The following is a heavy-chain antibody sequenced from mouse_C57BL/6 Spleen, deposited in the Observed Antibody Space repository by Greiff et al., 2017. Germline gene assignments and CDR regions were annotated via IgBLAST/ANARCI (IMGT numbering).Heavy chain of an antibody. J-gene: IGHJ2*01. CDR2: INPGSGGT. V-gene: IGHV1-54*01. D-gene: IGHD1-1*01. CDR1: GYAFTNYL. Sequence: QVQLQQSGAELVRPGTSVKLSCKASGYAFTNYLIEWVKQRPGQGLEWIGVINPGSGGTNYNEKFKGKATLTADKSSSTAYMQLSSLTSEDSAVYFCARSPYYGTQSYFDYWGQGTTLTVSS. CDR3: ARSPYYGTQSYFDY.